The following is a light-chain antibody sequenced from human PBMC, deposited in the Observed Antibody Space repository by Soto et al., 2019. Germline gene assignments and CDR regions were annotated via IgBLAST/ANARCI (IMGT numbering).Light chain of an antibody. CDR1: SSDVGIYNN. J-gene: IGLJ1*01. Sequence: QSVLTQPPSASGSPGQSVTISCTGSSSDVGIYNNVSWYQHHPGKAPKLIIYEVTKRPSGVPDRFSGSRSRNTATLTISGLQAEDEADYYCSSYVGSNNFVFGAGTKLTVL. V-gene: IGLV2-8*01. CDR2: EVT. CDR3: SSYVGSNNFV.